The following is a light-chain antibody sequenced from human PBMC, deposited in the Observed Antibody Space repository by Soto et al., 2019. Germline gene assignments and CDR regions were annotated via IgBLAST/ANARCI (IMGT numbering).Light chain of an antibody. CDR1: KNDVGFYDF. V-gene: IGLV2-8*01. CDR3: PSYAGSNTYV. Sequence: QSALTQPPSASGSPGQSVTISCTGTKNDVGFYDFVSWYQHHPGKAPRLIIYEVVQRPSGVPDRFSGSKSGHTASLTVSGLQAADAADYFCPSYAGSNTYVFGSGTKVTVL. J-gene: IGLJ1*01. CDR2: EVV.